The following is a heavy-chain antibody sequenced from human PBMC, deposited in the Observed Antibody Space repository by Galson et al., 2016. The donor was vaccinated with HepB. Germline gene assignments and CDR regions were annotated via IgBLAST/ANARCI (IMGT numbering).Heavy chain of an antibody. CDR2: ISGSGAST. CDR1: GFTFSSYA. Sequence: SLRLSCAASGFTFSSYAMSWVRQAPGKGLEWVSVISGSGASTYYADSVKGRFTISRDNPKNTLYLQMNSLRDEDTAVYYCAKDVGYCSGGTCSIDAFDIWGQGTLVTVSS. CDR3: AKDVGYCSGGTCSIDAFDI. D-gene: IGHD2-15*01. J-gene: IGHJ3*02. V-gene: IGHV3-23*01.